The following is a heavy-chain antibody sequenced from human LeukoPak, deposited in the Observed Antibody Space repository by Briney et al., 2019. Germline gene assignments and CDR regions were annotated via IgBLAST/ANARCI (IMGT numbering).Heavy chain of an antibody. CDR3: ARDEIVVVPAAYSYYYYGMDV. V-gene: IGHV1-69*04. CDR2: IIPILGIA. D-gene: IGHD2-2*01. Sequence: SVKVSCKASGGTFSSYAISWVRQAPGQGLEWMGRIIPILGIANYAQKFQGRVTITADKSTSTAYMELSSLRSEDTAVYYCARDEIVVVPAAYSYYYYGMDVWGQGTTVTVSS. J-gene: IGHJ6*02. CDR1: GGTFSSYA.